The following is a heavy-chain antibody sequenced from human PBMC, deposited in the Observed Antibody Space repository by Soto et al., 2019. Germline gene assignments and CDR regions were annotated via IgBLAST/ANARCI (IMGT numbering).Heavy chain of an antibody. Sequence: QVQLVQSGAEVKKPGSSVKVSCKASGGTFSSFAISWVRQAPGQGLEWMGGIIPRFGTPNYAQKFQGRVTITADALTRIAYMELSSLRSEDTAVYYCARGTLGIYYYYYGMDVWGQGTTVTVSS. J-gene: IGHJ6*02. CDR1: GGTFSSFA. CDR2: IIPRFGTP. D-gene: IGHD7-27*01. V-gene: IGHV1-69*12. CDR3: ARGTLGIYYYYYGMDV.